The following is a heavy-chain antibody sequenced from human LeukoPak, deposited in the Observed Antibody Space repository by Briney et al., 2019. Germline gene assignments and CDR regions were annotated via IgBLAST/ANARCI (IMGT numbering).Heavy chain of an antibody. Sequence: GGSLRLSCAASGFTFSSYAMHWVRQAPGKGLEWAAVISYDGSNKYYADSVKGRFTISRDNSKNTLYLQMNSLRAEDTAVYYCARDSVSRGVVIDFDYWGQGTLVTVSS. V-gene: IGHV3-30-3*01. D-gene: IGHD3-3*01. CDR1: GFTFSSYA. CDR3: ARDSVSRGVVIDFDY. J-gene: IGHJ4*02. CDR2: ISYDGSNK.